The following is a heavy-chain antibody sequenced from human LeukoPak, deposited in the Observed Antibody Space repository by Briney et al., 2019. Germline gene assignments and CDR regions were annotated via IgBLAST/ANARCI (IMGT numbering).Heavy chain of an antibody. J-gene: IGHJ6*04. D-gene: IGHD3-10*02. CDR3: AELGITMIGGV. CDR2: ISSSGSTI. V-gene: IGHV3-48*03. CDR1: GFTFSSYE. Sequence: GGSLRLSCAASGFTFSSYEMNLVRQAPGKGLEWVSYISSSGSTIYYADSVRGRFTISRDNAKNSLYLQMNSLRAEDTAVYYCAELGITMIGGVWGKGTTVTISS.